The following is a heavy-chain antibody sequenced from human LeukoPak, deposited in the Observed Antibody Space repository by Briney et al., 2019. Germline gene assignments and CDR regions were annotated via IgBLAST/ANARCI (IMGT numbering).Heavy chain of an antibody. Sequence: GGSLRLSCAASGFTFSSYAMSWVRKSPGKGLEWVSAMSGCGGSTYYADSVKGRFTISRDNSKNTLYRQMSSLRAEDTAVYYCAKDHATLTTTLAFDYWGQGTLVTVSS. V-gene: IGHV3-23*01. J-gene: IGHJ4*02. CDR3: AKDHATLTTTLAFDY. CDR1: GFTFSSYA. CDR2: MSGCGGST. D-gene: IGHD4-17*01.